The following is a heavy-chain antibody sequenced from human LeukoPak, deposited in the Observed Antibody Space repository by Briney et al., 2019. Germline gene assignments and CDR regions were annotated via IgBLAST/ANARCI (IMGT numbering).Heavy chain of an antibody. D-gene: IGHD3-16*01. CDR1: GGSVSSGSYY. CDR2: IYYSGST. CDR3: ARRSVGGGERFDY. V-gene: IGHV4-61*01. Sequence: PSETLSLTCTVSGGSVSSGSYYWTWIRQPPGKGPEWIGYIYYSGSTNYNPSLKSRVTMSVDTSKNQFSLKLSFVTAADTAVYYCARRSVGGGERFDYWGQGILVTVSS. J-gene: IGHJ4*02.